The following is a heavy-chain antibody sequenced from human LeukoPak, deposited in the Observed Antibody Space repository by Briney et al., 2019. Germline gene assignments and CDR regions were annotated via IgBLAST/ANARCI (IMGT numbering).Heavy chain of an antibody. CDR1: GGSVSSTHY. V-gene: IGHV4-39*07. CDR2: IYYGGST. J-gene: IGHJ4*02. D-gene: IGHD5-24*01. CDR3: ARTPRDGYNAYFDY. Sequence: SETLSLTCTVSGGSVSSTHYWGWIRQPPGKGLEWIGSIYYGGSTYYNASLRSRVTTSVDTSKNQFSLKLSSVTAADTAVYYCARTPRDGYNAYFDYWGQGTLVTVSS.